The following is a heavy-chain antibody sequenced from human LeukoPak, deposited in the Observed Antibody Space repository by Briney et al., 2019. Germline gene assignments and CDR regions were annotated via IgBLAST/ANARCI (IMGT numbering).Heavy chain of an antibody. CDR3: ARDLVGLYYDFWSGNLSESGYFDY. D-gene: IGHD3-3*01. CDR2: IHTSGST. V-gene: IGHV4-61*02. Sequence: ASETLSLTCTVSGDSISSGSYYWSWIRQPAGKGLEWIGRIHTSGSTNYNPSLKGRVTMSVDTSKNQFSLKLSSVTAADTAVYYCARDLVGLYYDFWSGNLSESGYFDYWGQGTLVTVSS. CDR1: GDSISSGSYY. J-gene: IGHJ4*02.